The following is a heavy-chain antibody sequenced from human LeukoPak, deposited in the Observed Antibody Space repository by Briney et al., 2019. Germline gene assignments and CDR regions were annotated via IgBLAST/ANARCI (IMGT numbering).Heavy chain of an antibody. CDR3: AKEFGELLRPSFDY. V-gene: IGHV3-23*01. CDR1: GFTFSSYA. CDR2: IRGSGGGST. J-gene: IGHJ4*02. Sequence: PGGSLRLSCAASGFTFSSYAMSWVRQAPGEGLKWFSAIRGSGGGSTYHAVSVKGRFTISRDNSKNTLYLQMNSLRAKDTAVYYCAKEFGELLRPSFDYWGQGTQVTVSS. D-gene: IGHD3-10*01.